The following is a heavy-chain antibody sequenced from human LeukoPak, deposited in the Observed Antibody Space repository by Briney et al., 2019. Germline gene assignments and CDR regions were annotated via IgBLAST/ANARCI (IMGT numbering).Heavy chain of an antibody. D-gene: IGHD1-26*01. CDR1: GFTFSSYA. V-gene: IGHV3-30-3*01. CDR3: AREPLGATSPFDY. CDR2: ISYDGSNK. Sequence: GGSLRLSCAASGFTFSSYAMHWVRQAPGKGLEWVAVISYDGSNKYYADSVKGRFTISRDNSKNTLYLQMNSLRAEDTAVYYCAREPLGATSPFDYWGQGTLVTVSS. J-gene: IGHJ4*02.